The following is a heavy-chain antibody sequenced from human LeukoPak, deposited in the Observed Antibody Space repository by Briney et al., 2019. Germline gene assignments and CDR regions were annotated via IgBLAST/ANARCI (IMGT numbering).Heavy chain of an antibody. J-gene: IGHJ6*03. D-gene: IGHD3-22*01. V-gene: IGHV4-59*02. Sequence: SETLSLTCTVSGGSVSHYYWSWIRQPPGKGLEWIGYIYYSGSTNYNPSLKSRVTISVDTSKNQFSLKLSSVTAADTAVYYCTRGSIAYYYMDVWGEGTTVTISS. CDR2: IYYSGST. CDR3: TRGSIAYYYMDV. CDR1: GGSVSHYY.